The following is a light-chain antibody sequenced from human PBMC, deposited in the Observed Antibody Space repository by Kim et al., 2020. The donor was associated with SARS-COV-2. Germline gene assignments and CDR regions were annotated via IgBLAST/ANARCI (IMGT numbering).Light chain of an antibody. J-gene: IGKJ1*01. CDR2: AAS. CDR1: QGITNS. CDR3: QKYNSAPWT. V-gene: IGKV1-27*01. Sequence: VAVGDRVTITCRASQGITNSLAWYQQKPGKVPQLLIYAASALQSGVPSRFSGSGSGTDFTLTISSLQPEDVATYYCQKYNSAPWTFGQGTKVHIK.